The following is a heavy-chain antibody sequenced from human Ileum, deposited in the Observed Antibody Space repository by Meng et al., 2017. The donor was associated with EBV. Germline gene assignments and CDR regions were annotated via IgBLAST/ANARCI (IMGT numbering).Heavy chain of an antibody. CDR1: GFTFSSDW. D-gene: IGHD7-27*01. Sequence: VRLCVGGGGLVQSGGPLRLSCAASGFTFSSDWMHWVRQAPGKGLVWVSNIKPDGSTSAYADSVKGRFTISRDNAKNTLYLQMNSLRVEDTAIYYCVKSNWGSEDSWGQGTLVTVSS. V-gene: IGHV3-74*03. CDR3: VKSNWGSEDS. J-gene: IGHJ4*02. CDR2: IKPDGSTS.